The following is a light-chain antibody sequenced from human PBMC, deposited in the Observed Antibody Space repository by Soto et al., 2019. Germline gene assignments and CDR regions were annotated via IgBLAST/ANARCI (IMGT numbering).Light chain of an antibody. J-gene: IGKJ1*01. Sequence: DIQMTQSPSSLSASVGDRVTIICRASQSISSYLNWYQQKPGTAPKVLIYHASNLQSGVPSRFSGSGSGTEFTLTISRLQPDDFATYYCQQYNSYSFGQGTKVDI. CDR1: QSISSY. CDR2: HAS. V-gene: IGKV1-5*02. CDR3: QQYNSYS.